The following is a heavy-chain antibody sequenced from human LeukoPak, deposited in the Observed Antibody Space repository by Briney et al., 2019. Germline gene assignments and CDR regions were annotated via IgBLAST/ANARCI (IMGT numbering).Heavy chain of an antibody. J-gene: IGHJ3*02. CDR2: IIPIFGTA. CDR1: GGTFSSYA. V-gene: IGHV1-69*05. CDR3: AREESRNMAFDI. D-gene: IGHD2/OR15-2a*01. Sequence: GASVKVSCKASGGTFSSYAISWVRQAPGQGLEWMGRIIPIFGTANYAQKFQGRVTITTDESTSTAYMELSSLRSEDTAVYYCAREESRNMAFDIWGQGTMVTVSS.